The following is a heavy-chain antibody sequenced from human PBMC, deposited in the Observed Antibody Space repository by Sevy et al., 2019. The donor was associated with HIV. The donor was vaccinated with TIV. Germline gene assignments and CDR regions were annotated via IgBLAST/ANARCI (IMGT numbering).Heavy chain of an antibody. J-gene: IGHJ6*02. CDR1: GFTFSSYG. D-gene: IGHD3-10*01. V-gene: IGHV3-30*18. CDR3: AKDLISITMVRGGNYYGMDV. Sequence: GGSLRLSCAASGFTFSSYGMHWVRQAPGKGLEWVAVISYDGCNKYYADSVKGRFTISRDNSKNTLYLQMNSLRAEDTAVYYCAKDLISITMVRGGNYYGMDVWGQGTTVTVSS. CDR2: ISYDGCNK.